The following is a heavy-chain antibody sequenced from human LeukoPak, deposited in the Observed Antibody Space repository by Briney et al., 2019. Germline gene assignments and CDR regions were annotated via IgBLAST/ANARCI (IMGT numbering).Heavy chain of an antibody. V-gene: IGHV3-48*03. CDR2: ISSSGSSI. J-gene: IGHJ4*02. CDR1: GFTFSSYE. CDR3: ARATFSSGWHF. Sequence: PGGSLRLSRAASGFTFSSYEMNWVRQAPGKGLEWVSYISSSGSSIYYADSVKGRFTISRDNAKNSLYLQMNSLRAEDTAVYYCARATFSSGWHFWGQGTLVTVSS. D-gene: IGHD6-19*01.